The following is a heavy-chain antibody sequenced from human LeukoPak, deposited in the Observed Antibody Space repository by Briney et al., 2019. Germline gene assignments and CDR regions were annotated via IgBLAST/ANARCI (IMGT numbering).Heavy chain of an antibody. CDR2: IKSKTDGGTT. D-gene: IGHD6-13*01. Sequence: GGSLRLSCAASGFTFSNAWMSWVRQAPGKGLEWVGRIKSKTDGGTTDYAAPVKGRFTISRDDSKNTLYLQMNSLETEDTAVYYCTTERYSSSWYFDYWGQGTLVTVSS. V-gene: IGHV3-15*01. CDR1: GFTFSNAW. J-gene: IGHJ4*02. CDR3: TTERYSSSWYFDY.